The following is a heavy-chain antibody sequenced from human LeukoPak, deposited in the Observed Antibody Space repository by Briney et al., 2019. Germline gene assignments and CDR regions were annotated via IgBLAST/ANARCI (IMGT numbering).Heavy chain of an antibody. D-gene: IGHD2-2*01. CDR2: ISKSGDDT. J-gene: IGHJ1*01. CDR1: GFDFSTYS. V-gene: IGHV3-64*01. Sequence: GGSLRLSCASSGFDFSTYSMHWVRLTHGKGLEFVSAISKSGDDTSYGNDVKGRFTISRDNIKNTVDLEMGSLRVDVTGIYYCARIPEYWGQGTVVTVSS. CDR3: ARIPEY.